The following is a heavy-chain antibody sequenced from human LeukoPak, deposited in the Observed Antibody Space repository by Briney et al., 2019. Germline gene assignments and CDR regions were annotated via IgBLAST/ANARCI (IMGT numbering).Heavy chain of an antibody. V-gene: IGHV3-7*01. CDR1: AFTFSNNW. D-gene: IGHD3-3*01. CDR3: ASIFYDFWSAYYFY. CDR2: IKEDGSEK. Sequence: PGGSLRLSCAASAFTFSNNWMSWVRQAPGKGLEWVANIKEDGSEKYYVDSVKGRFTISRDNAKNSLYLQMNSLRAEDTAVYYCASIFYDFWSAYYFYWGQGTLVTVSS. J-gene: IGHJ4*02.